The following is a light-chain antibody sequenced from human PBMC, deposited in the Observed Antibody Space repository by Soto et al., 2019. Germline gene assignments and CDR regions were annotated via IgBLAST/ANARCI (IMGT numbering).Light chain of an antibody. CDR3: QQYGSSPRT. CDR2: GAS. J-gene: IGKJ1*01. V-gene: IGKV3-20*01. Sequence: EIVLTQSPGTLSLSPGERVILSCRASQSVSSSYLAWYQQKPDQAPRLLIYGASSRATGVPDRFSGSGSGTDFTLTISRLEPEDFAVYYCQQYGSSPRTFGQGTKVEIK. CDR1: QSVSSSY.